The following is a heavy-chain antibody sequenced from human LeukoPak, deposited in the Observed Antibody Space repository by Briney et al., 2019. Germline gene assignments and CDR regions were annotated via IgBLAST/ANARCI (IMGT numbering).Heavy chain of an antibody. CDR1: GGSFSGYY. CDR2: INHSGST. J-gene: IGHJ5*02. Sequence: SETLSLTCAVYGGSFSGYYWSWIRQPPGKGLEWIGEINHSGSTNYNPSLKSRVTISVDTSKNQFSLKLSSVTAADTAVYYCATFTTVTDWFDPWGQGTLVTVSS. D-gene: IGHD4-17*01. V-gene: IGHV4-34*01. CDR3: ATFTTVTDWFDP.